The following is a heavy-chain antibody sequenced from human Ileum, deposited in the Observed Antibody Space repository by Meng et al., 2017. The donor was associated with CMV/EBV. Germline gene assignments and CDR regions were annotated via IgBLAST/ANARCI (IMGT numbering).Heavy chain of an antibody. CDR1: GFTFSNAW. J-gene: IGHJ3*02. CDR3: ARPAAIKAFDI. V-gene: IGHV3-15*01. Sequence: GESLKISCAAYGFTFSNAWMSWVRRAPGKGLEWVGRIKSKTDGGTTDYAAPVKGRVTISRDDSKNTMYLQLNSLKTEDTALYYCARPAAIKAFDIWGQGTRVTCSS. D-gene: IGHD2-2*01. CDR2: IKSKTDGGTT.